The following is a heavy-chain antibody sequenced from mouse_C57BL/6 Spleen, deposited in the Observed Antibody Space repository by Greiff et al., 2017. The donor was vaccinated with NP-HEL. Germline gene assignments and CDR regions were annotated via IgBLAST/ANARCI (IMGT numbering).Heavy chain of an antibody. CDR3: ARRPGSSYGYFDV. Sequence: EVQVVESGGGLVKPGGSLKLSCAASGFTFSDYGMHWVRQAPEKGLEWVAYISSGSSTIYYVDTVKGRFTISRDNAKNTLFLQMTSLRSEDTAMYYCARRPGSSYGYFDVWGTGTTVTVSS. D-gene: IGHD1-1*01. CDR1: GFTFSDYG. CDR2: ISSGSSTI. J-gene: IGHJ1*03. V-gene: IGHV5-17*01.